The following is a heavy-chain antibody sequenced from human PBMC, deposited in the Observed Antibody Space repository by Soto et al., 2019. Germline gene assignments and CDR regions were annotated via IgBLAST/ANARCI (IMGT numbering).Heavy chain of an antibody. Sequence: PGGSLRLSCAASGFTFNIYGMHWVRQAPDKGLEWVALISCDGSNQYYADSVKGRFTISRDNSKNTLYLQMSSLRAEDTAVYYCAKVFYYYDSSGYYYFDYWGQGTLVTVSS. CDR2: ISCDGSNQ. CDR3: AKVFYYYDSSGYYYFDY. J-gene: IGHJ4*02. D-gene: IGHD3-22*01. CDR1: GFTFNIYG. V-gene: IGHV3-30*18.